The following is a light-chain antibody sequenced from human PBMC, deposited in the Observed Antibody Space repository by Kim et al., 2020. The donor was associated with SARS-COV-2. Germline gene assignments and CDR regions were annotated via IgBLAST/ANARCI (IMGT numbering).Light chain of an antibody. CDR2: EAS. Sequence: SASVGDRVTSTCQASQDISSWLGWYQQKPGKAPKVLIYEASNLQSGVPSRFSGSGSGTDFTLTINSLQPEDFATYYWQQTHSFPLTFGGGTKLEI. CDR3: QQTHSFPLT. CDR1: QDISSW. V-gene: IGKV1D-12*01. J-gene: IGKJ4*01.